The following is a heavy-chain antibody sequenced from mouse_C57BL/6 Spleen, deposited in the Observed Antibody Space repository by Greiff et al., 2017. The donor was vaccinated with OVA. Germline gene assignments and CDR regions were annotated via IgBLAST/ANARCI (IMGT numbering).Heavy chain of an antibody. CDR2: INPNYGTT. J-gene: IGHJ1*03. CDR1: GYSFTDYN. CDR3: ARRHSSSDWYFDV. Sequence: EVQLQQSGPELVKPGASVKISCKASGYSFTDYNMNWVKQSHGQSLEWIGVINPNYGTTSYNQKFKGKATLTVDQSSSTAYMQLNSLTSEDSAVYYCARRHSSSDWYFDVWGTGTTVTVSS. D-gene: IGHD1-1*01. V-gene: IGHV1-39*01.